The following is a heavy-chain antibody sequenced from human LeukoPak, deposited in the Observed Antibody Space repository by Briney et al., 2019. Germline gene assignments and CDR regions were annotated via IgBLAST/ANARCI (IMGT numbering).Heavy chain of an antibody. CDR2: ISYDGSSK. V-gene: IGHV3-33*05. Sequence: SGGSLRLSCAASGFTFSSYGMHWVRQAPGKGLEWVAVISYDGSSKYYVDSVKGRFTVSRDDAKSSLYLQVSSLRVEDTAVYYCARTAYDLRGQWLVLAFDSWGQGTLVTVSS. CDR3: ARTAYDLRGQWLVLAFDS. D-gene: IGHD6-19*01. CDR1: GFTFSSYG. J-gene: IGHJ4*02.